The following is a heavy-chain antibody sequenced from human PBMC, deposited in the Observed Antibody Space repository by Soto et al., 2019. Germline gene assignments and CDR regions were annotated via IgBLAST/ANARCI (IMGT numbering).Heavy chain of an antibody. CDR3: ARSDYYDSSGYYRLFDY. CDR1: GGSISSGGYY. V-gene: IGHV4-31*02. D-gene: IGHD3-22*01. Sequence: PSETLSLTWIVSGGSISSGGYYWSWIRQHPGKGLEWIGYIYYSGSTYYNPSLKSRVTISVDTSKNQFSLKLSSVTAADTAVYYCARSDYYDSSGYYRLFDYSGKGTLVTVSS. J-gene: IGHJ4*02. CDR2: IYYSGST.